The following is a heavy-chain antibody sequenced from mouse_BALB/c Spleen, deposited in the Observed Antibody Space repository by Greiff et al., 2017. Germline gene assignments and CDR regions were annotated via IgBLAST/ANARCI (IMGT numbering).Heavy chain of an antibody. CDR3: ARDLYYDYGFAY. D-gene: IGHD2-4*01. Sequence: VKLVESGPGLVAPSQSLSITCTVSGFSLTSYGVHWVRQPPGKGLEWLGVIWAGGSTNYNSALMSRLSISKDNSKSQVFLKMNSLQTDDTAMYYCARDLYYDYGFAYWGQGTLVTVSA. V-gene: IGHV2-9*02. J-gene: IGHJ3*01. CDR1: GFSLTSYG. CDR2: IWAGGST.